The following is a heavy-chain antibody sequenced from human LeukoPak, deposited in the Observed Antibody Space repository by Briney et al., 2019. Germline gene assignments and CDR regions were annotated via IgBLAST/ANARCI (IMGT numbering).Heavy chain of an antibody. CDR1: GFTFSYYG. CDR3: AKIEGKYQLANIPDS. V-gene: IGHV3-30*02. CDR2: IRHDGSNQ. D-gene: IGHD2-2*01. J-gene: IGHJ4*02. Sequence: PGGSLRLSCVASGFTFSYYGMHWVRQAPGKGLERVAFIRHDGSNQYYAESVKGRFTISRDNSKNTLHLQMNSLRVEDTAAYYCAKIEGKYQLANIPDSWGQGTVVTVSS.